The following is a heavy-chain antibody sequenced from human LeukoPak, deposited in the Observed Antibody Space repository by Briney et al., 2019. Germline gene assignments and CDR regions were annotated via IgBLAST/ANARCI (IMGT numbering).Heavy chain of an antibody. Sequence: PSETLSLTCTVSGGSISSYYWSWIRQPPGKGLEWIGCIYYSGSTNYNPSLKSRVTISVDTSKNQFSLKLSSVTAADTAVYYCARGPTGYYYDSSGYYVTRLSDAFDIWGQGTMVTVSS. D-gene: IGHD3-22*01. CDR1: GGSISSYY. J-gene: IGHJ3*02. CDR2: IYYSGST. V-gene: IGHV4-59*01. CDR3: ARGPTGYYYDSSGYYVTRLSDAFDI.